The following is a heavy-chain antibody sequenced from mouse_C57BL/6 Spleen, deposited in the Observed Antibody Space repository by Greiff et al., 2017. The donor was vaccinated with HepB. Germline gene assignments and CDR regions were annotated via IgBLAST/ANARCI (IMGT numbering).Heavy chain of an antibody. CDR2: INPSTGGT. J-gene: IGHJ3*01. D-gene: IGHD2-4*01. Sequence: EVQLQQSGPELVKPGASVKISCKASGYSFTGYYMNWVKQSPEKSLEWIGEINPSTGGTTYNQKFKAKATLTVDKSSSTAYMQLKSLTSEDSAFYYCARSTDYGGFAYWGQGTLVTVSA. CDR3: ARSTDYGGFAY. CDR1: GYSFTGYY. V-gene: IGHV1-42*01.